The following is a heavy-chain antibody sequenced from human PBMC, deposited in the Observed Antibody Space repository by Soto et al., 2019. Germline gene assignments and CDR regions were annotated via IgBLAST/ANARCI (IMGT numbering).Heavy chain of an antibody. J-gene: IGHJ6*01. Sequence: SETLSLTCTVSGGSMSSFSWSWIRQSPGKGLEWIGHIHYSGSTNYNPSLKSRVTISVDTSKNQFSLKVSSVAATDTAVYFCARDSRESGSWYYSRGMDVWGQGTAVT. CDR2: IHYSGST. CDR3: ARDSRESGSWYYSRGMDV. V-gene: IGHV4-59*01. CDR1: GGSMSSFS. D-gene: IGHD6-13*01.